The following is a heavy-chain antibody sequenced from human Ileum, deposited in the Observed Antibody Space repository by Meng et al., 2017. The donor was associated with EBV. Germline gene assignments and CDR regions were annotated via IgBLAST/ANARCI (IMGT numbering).Heavy chain of an antibody. CDR3: AKVGIRWQQLSP. Sequence: QVLESGGGLVQPGGSLRLSCAASGFTFSSYAMSWVRQAPGKGLEWVSAISGSGGSTYYADSVKGRFTISRDNSKNTLYLQMNSLRAEDTTVYYCAKVGIRWQQLSPWGQGTLVTVSS. D-gene: IGHD6-13*01. J-gene: IGHJ5*02. V-gene: IGHV3-23*01. CDR2: ISGSGGST. CDR1: GFTFSSYA.